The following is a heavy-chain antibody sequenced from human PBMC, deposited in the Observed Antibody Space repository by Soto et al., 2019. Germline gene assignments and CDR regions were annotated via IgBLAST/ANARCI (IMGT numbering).Heavy chain of an antibody. J-gene: IGHJ4*02. CDR2: IYYSGST. CDR1: GGSVSSGSYY. D-gene: IGHD5-12*01. CDR3: ARSLRRDFDY. V-gene: IGHV4-61*01. Sequence: SETLSLTCTVPGGSVSSGSYYWSWIRQPPGKGLEWIGYIYYSGSTNYNPSLKSRVTISVDTSKNQFSLKLSSVTAADTAVYYCARSLRRDFDYWGQGTLVTVSS.